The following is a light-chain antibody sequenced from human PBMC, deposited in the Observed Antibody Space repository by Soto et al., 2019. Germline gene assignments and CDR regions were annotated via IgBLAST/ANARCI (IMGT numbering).Light chain of an antibody. CDR1: SGYSNYK. CDR3: GADHGSWSNFVV. CDR2: VGTGGIVG. Sequence: QSVLTQPPSASASLGASVTLTRTLSSGYSNYKVDWYQQRPGKGPRFVMRVGTGGIVGSKGDGIPDRFSVLGSGLNRYLTIKNIQEEDESDYHCGADHGSWSNFVVFGGGTKLTVI. J-gene: IGLJ3*02. V-gene: IGLV9-49*01.